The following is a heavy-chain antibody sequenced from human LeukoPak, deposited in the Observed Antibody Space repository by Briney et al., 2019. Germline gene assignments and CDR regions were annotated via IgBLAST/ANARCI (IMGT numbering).Heavy chain of an antibody. J-gene: IGHJ4*02. CDR1: GGSISSGGYY. V-gene: IGHV4-61*08. CDR2: IYYSGST. CDR3: ARAGGSSLNFDY. Sequence: PSETLSLTCTVSGGSISSGGYYWSWIRQHPGKGLEWIGYIYYSGSTNYNPSLKSRVTISVDTSKNQFSLKLSSVTAADTAVYYCARAGGSSLNFDYWGQGTLVTVSS. D-gene: IGHD6-13*01.